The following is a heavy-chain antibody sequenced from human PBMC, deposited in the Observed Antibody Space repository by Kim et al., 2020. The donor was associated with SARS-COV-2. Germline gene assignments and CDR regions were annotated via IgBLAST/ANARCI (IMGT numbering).Heavy chain of an antibody. CDR3: ARDADSSGWYYYYYGMDV. D-gene: IGHD6-19*01. J-gene: IGHJ6*02. CDR1: GFTFSSYS. CDR2: ISSSSSYI. V-gene: IGHV3-21*01. Sequence: GGSLRLSCAASGFTFSSYSMNWVRQAPGKGLEWVSSISSSSSYIYYADSVKGRFTISRDNAKNSLYLQMNSLRAEDTAVYYCARDADSSGWYYYYYGMDVWGQGTTVTVSS.